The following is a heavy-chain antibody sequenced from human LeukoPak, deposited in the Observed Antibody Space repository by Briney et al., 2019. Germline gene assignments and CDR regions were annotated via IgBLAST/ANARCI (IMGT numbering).Heavy chain of an antibody. Sequence: GGSLRLSCATSGFTFSSYSMNWVRQAPGKGLEWVSYISSSSSTIYYADSVKGRFTISRDNAKNSLYLQMNSLRAEDTAVYYCARDLSLYCSGGSCYSLNYWGQGTLVTVSS. V-gene: IGHV3-48*04. J-gene: IGHJ4*02. CDR1: GFTFSSYS. CDR2: ISSSSSTI. D-gene: IGHD2-15*01. CDR3: ARDLSLYCSGGSCYSLNY.